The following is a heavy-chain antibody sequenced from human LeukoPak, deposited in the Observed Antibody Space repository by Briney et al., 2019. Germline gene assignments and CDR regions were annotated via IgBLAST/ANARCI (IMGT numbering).Heavy chain of an antibody. CDR1: GGSISSYY. CDR3: ARSVYAIDAFDI. Sequence: SETLSLTCTVSGGSISSYYWSWLRQPPGKGLEWIGYIYYSGSTNYNPSLKSRVTISVDTSKNQSSLKLSSVTAADTAVYYCARSVYAIDAFDIWGQGTMVTVSS. D-gene: IGHD2-8*01. J-gene: IGHJ3*02. V-gene: IGHV4-59*01. CDR2: IYYSGST.